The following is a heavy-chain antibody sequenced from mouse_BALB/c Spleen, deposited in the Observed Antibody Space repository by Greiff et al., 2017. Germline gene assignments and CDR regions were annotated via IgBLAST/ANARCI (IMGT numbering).Heavy chain of an antibody. D-gene: IGHD2-2*01. V-gene: IGHV1S137*01. J-gene: IGHJ3*01. CDR1: GYTFTDYA. CDR3: ARGLPFAY. Sequence: VHLVESGAELVRPGVSVKISCKGSGYTFTDYAMHWVKQSHAKSLEWIGVISTYYGDASYNQKFKGKATMTVDKSSSTAYMELARLTSEDSAIYYCARGLPFAYWGQGTLVTVSA. CDR2: ISTYYGDA.